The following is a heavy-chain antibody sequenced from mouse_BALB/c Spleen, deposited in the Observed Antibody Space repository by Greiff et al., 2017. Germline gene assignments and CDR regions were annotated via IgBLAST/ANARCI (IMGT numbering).Heavy chain of an antibody. J-gene: IGHJ3*01. CDR1: GFTFSSYG. CDR2: ISSGGSYT. V-gene: IGHV5-6*02. CDR3: ARRESTTAY. D-gene: IGHD2-14*01. Sequence: EVMLVESGGDLVKPGGSLKLSCAASGFTFSSYGMSWVRQTPDKRLEWVATISSGGSYTYYPDSVKGRFTISRDNAKNTLYLQMSSLKSEDTAMYYCARRESTTAYWGQGTLVTVSA.